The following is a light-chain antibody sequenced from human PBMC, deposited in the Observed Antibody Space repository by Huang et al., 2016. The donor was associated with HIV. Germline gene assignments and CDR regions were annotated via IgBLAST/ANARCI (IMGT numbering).Light chain of an antibody. V-gene: IGKV3-20*01. Sequence: EIVLTQSPGTLSLSPGETGTLSYRASHNVTNNYLAWYQKKSGQTPRLLIYGSSGRATCCPLRFSGSGSGTDFTLTISRLEPEDFVFYYCQQYSVLPWTFGQGTKLEIK. J-gene: IGKJ1*01. CDR2: GSS. CDR1: HNVTNNY. CDR3: QQYSVLPWT.